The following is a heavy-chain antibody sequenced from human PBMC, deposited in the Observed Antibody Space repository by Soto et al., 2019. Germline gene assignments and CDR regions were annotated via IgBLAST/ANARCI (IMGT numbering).Heavy chain of an antibody. D-gene: IGHD3-22*01. CDR1: GFTFSSYS. V-gene: IGHV3-21*01. J-gene: IGHJ6*02. CDR2: ISCTTSYI. CDR3: ARVVDYCDPYYYYGMDV. Sequence: EGQLVESGGGLVKPGGSLRLSCAASGFTFSSYSMNWVRQAPGKGLEWVSSISCTTSYIYYADSVKGRFTISRDNAKNSLYLQMNSLRAEDTAVYYCARVVDYCDPYYYYGMDVWGQGTTVTVSS.